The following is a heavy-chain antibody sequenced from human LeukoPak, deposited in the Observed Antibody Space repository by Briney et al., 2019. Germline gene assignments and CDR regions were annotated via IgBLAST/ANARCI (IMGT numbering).Heavy chain of an antibody. V-gene: IGHV5-51*01. CDR3: ARRDTTYFDY. Sequence: GESLKISCKGAAYKFSNYWIAWLRQMPGEDLEWMGIIYPDDSDTRYSPSFQGQVTISADKSISPAYLQWTSLKASDTAIYYCARRDTTYFDYWGQGSLVTVSS. CDR1: AYKFSNYW. J-gene: IGHJ4*02. D-gene: IGHD1-1*01. CDR2: IYPDDSDT.